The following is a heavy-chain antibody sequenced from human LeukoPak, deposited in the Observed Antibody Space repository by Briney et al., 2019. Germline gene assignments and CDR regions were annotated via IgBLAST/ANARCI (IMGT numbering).Heavy chain of an antibody. CDR2: ISAYNGNT. CDR3: ARYDIAARSPNDY. V-gene: IGHV1-18*01. Sequence: ASVKVSCKASGYTFTSYAMNWVRQAPGQGLEWMGWISAYNGNTNYAQKLQGRVTMTTDTSTSTAYMELRSLRSDDTAVYYCARYDIAARSPNDYWGQGTLVTVSS. D-gene: IGHD6-6*01. J-gene: IGHJ4*02. CDR1: GYTFTSYA.